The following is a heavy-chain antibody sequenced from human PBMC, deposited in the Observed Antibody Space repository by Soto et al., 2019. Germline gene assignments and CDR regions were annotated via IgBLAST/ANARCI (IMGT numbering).Heavy chain of an antibody. J-gene: IGHJ5*01. V-gene: IGHV3-23*01. Sequence: GGSLRLSCAASGLTFSSNAMSWARQAPGKGLEWVSTISDSGGSTYYADSVKGRFTISRDNSKNTLYLQMNSLRAEDTAVYYCAKDESRVVVPDNWFDSWGQGTLVTVSS. CDR1: GLTFSSNA. D-gene: IGHD2-15*01. CDR2: ISDSGGST. CDR3: AKDESRVVVPDNWFDS.